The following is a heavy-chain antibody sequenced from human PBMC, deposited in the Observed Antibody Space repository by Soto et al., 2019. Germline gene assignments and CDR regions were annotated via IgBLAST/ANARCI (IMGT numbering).Heavy chain of an antibody. CDR1: GFTFSSYA. CDR2: ISYDGSNK. J-gene: IGHJ4*02. D-gene: IGHD3-3*01. CDR3: ARDKTGPRVLRFLEWLSSHLFDY. Sequence: GGSLRLSCAASGFTFSSYAMHWVRQAPGKGLEWVAVISYDGSNKYYADSVKGRFTISRDNSKNTLYLQMNSLRAEDTAVYYCARDKTGPRVLRFLEWLSSHLFDYWGQGTLVTVSP. V-gene: IGHV3-30-3*01.